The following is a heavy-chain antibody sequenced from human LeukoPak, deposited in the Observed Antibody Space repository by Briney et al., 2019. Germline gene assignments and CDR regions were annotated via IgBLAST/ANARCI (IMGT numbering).Heavy chain of an antibody. CDR1: GFTFSNYF. V-gene: IGHV3-74*03. Sequence: GGSLRLSCSASGFTFSNYFMHWVRQAPGKGLVWVSRINSDGTTTMYADSVKGRFTISRDNAKNTLYLQMNSLRDEDTAVYYCARRVDATRWFDPWGQGTLVTVSS. J-gene: IGHJ5*02. CDR3: ARRVDATRWFDP. D-gene: IGHD2-15*01. CDR2: INSDGTTT.